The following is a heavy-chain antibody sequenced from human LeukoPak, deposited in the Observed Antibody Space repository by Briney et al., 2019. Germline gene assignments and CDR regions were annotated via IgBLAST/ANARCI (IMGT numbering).Heavy chain of an antibody. D-gene: IGHD3-10*01. V-gene: IGHV3-74*01. CDR1: GFTFTNYW. J-gene: IGHJ5*01. CDR2: IKSDGSIT. CDR3: VWFGELARFDP. Sequence: GGSLRLSCAASGFTFTNYWMHWARQAPGKRLEWVSRIKSDGSITSYADAVKGRFTISRDNAKSKLYLQTKSLRAEDTAVYYFVWFGELARFDPWGQKTLVTVSS.